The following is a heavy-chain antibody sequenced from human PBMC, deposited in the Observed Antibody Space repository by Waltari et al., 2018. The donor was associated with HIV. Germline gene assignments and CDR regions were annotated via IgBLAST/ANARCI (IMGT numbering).Heavy chain of an antibody. CDR1: GFNFNNYV. J-gene: IGHJ4*02. D-gene: IGHD6-19*01. Sequence: QIQLVQSGAEVKKPGASVKFSCTTSGFNFNNYVIHWMRQAPGQGLEWMGSINVGNLQTRYSQMFQGRVSFNRDTSETTIFMEVSSLKSEDTAVYFCGSGTDWLANVLEYWGQGTLLTVSS. CDR3: GSGTDWLANVLEY. CDR2: INVGNLQT. V-gene: IGHV1-3*01.